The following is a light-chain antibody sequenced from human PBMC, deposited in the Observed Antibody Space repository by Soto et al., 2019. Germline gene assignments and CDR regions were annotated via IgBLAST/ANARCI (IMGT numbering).Light chain of an antibody. CDR2: GAS. Sequence: EIVMTQSPATLSVSPGERVTLSCRASQSVSSNLAWYQQKPGQAPRLLIYGASTRATGIPARFSGSGSGTEFTLTISSMQSADFAVYYCQQYNNWPKNTFGQGTKLEIK. J-gene: IGKJ2*01. CDR1: QSVSSN. CDR3: QQYNNWPKNT. V-gene: IGKV3-15*01.